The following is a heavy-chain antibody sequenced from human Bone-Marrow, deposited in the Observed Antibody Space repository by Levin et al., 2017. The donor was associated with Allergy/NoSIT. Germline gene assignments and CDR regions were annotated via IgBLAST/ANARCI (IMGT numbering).Heavy chain of an antibody. CDR3: ASLRGGHEGY. CDR2: IHHSGNT. J-gene: IGHJ4*02. CDR1: GDSISSHH. D-gene: IGHD2-15*01. Sequence: PSETLSLICTVSGDSISSHHWSWIRQPPGKGLEWIGYIHHSGNTNYNTSLQSRVTMSIDTSKNQFSLSLSSVTPADTAVYYCASLRGGHEGYWGQGTLVTVST. V-gene: IGHV4-59*11.